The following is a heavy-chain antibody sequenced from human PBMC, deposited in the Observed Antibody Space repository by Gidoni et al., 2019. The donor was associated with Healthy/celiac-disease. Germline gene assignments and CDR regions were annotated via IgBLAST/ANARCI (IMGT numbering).Heavy chain of an antibody. CDR3: TRDPGRSSSGWYEEDY. V-gene: IGHV3-49*03. CDR2: IRSKAYGGTT. D-gene: IGHD6-19*01. CDR1: GFTFGDYA. Sequence: EVQLVESGGGLVQPGRSLRLSCTASGFTFGDYAMSWFRQAPGKGLEWVGFIRSKAYGGTTEYAASVKGRFTISRDDSKSIAYLQMNSLKTEDTAVYYCTRDPGRSSSGWYEEDYWGQGTLVTVSS. J-gene: IGHJ4*02.